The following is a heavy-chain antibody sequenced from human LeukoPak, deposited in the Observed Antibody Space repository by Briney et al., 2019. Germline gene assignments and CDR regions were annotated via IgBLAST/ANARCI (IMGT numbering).Heavy chain of an antibody. D-gene: IGHD2-2*03. CDR3: ARVDDLDAFDM. V-gene: IGHV3-30*04. Sequence: GGSLRLSCVTSGFTFSNHAMHWVRQGPGKGLEWVAVISDDGSSKFYADSVKGRFTIFRDNSKNTLFLQISSLRPEDTAVYYCARVDDLDAFDMWGQGTLVTVSS. CDR1: GFTFSNHA. CDR2: ISDDGSSK. J-gene: IGHJ3*02.